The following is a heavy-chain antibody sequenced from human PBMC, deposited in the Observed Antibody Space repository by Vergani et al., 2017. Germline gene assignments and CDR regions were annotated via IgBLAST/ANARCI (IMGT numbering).Heavy chain of an antibody. CDR1: GGSISSSNW. Sequence: QVQLQESGPGLVKPPGTLSLTCAVSGGSISSSNWWSWVRQPPGKGLEWIGEIYHSGSTNYNPSLKSRVTILVDKSNTQFFLKLSSATAADTAVYYCAVVRGVITLGWFDPWGEGTLVTVSP. D-gene: IGHD3-10*01. J-gene: IGHJ5*02. V-gene: IGHV4-4*03. CDR2: IYHSGST. CDR3: AVVRGVITLGWFDP.